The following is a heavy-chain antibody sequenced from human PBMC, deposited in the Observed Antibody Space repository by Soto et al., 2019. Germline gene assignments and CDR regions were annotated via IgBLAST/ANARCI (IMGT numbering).Heavy chain of an antibody. V-gene: IGHV4-34*01. CDR2: INHSGST. D-gene: IGHD3-3*01. CDR1: CGSFSGYY. Sequence: PSENPSLTSAVYCGSFSGYYWSWIRQPPGKGLEWIGEINHSGSTNYNPSLKSRVTISVDTSKNQFSLKLSSVTAADTAVYYCARGVHGYYDFWSVSDAWGMDVWLQVTTVP. J-gene: IGHJ6*02. CDR3: ARGVHGYYDFWSVSDAWGMDV.